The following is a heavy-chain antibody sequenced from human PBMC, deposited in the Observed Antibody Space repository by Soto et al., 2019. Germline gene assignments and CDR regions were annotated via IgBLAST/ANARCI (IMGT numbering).Heavy chain of an antibody. CDR2: IYYSGST. V-gene: IGHV4-59*08. CDR3: ARHGIYGDYPDAFDI. D-gene: IGHD4-17*01. J-gene: IGHJ3*02. CDR1: GGSISSYY. Sequence: QVQLQESGPGLVKPSETLSLTCTVSGGSISSYYWSWIRQPPGKGLEWIGYIYYSGSTNYNPSLKSRVTKSVDTSKNHFSLKLSSVTAADTAVYYCARHGIYGDYPDAFDIWGQGTMVTVSS.